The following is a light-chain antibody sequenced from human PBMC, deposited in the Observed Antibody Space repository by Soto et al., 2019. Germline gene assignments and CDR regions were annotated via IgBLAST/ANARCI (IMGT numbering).Light chain of an antibody. CDR2: GAS. V-gene: IGKV3-20*01. J-gene: IGKJ5*01. CDR3: QQYGGSPAIT. Sequence: EIVLTQSPGTLSLSPGERATHSCRASQRVSSGYVAWYQQKPGQAPRLLIYGASSRATGIPDRFRASASGTDFTLTISRLEPEDFAVYFCQQYGGSPAITFGQGTRLEIK. CDR1: QRVSSGY.